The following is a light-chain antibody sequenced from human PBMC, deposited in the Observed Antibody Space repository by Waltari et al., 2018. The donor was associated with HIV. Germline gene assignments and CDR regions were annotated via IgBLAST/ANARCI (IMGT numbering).Light chain of an antibody. J-gene: IGLJ2*01. CDR1: SSNIGPNG. CDR2: YRN. V-gene: IGLV1-51*01. CDR3: GTWDDRLNAGV. Sequence: QPVLPQPPSVSAAPGQRVTISCSGSSSNIGPNGLPWYQQVPRTAPKLPIYYRNNRFPGISDRFSASQSGTSATLGISGLHTGDEADYYCGTWDDRLNAGVFGGGTRLTVL.